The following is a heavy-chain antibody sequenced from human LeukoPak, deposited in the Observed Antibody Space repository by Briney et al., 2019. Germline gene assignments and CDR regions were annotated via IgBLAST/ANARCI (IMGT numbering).Heavy chain of an antibody. CDR1: GFTVITND. CDR3: ARERFWSGSRWYWFDP. D-gene: IGHD3-3*01. CDR2: LYSDGNT. V-gene: IGHV3-53*01. Sequence: GGSLRLSCAASGFTVITNDMTWVRQAPGKGLEWVSVLYSDGNTKYADSVQGRFTISRDNSKNTLYLEMNSLSPDDTAVYYCARERFWSGSRWYWFDPWGQGTLVTVSS. J-gene: IGHJ5*02.